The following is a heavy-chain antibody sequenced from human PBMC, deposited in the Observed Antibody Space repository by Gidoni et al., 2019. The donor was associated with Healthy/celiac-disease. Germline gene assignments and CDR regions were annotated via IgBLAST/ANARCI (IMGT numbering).Heavy chain of an antibody. V-gene: IGHV3-23*01. CDR2: ISASGGST. D-gene: IGHD4-17*01. CDR1: GFTFSGFA. CDR3: ATARTTVTQYYFDY. J-gene: IGHJ4*02. Sequence: EVQLLESGGGLVQPGGSLRLSCAASGFTFSGFAMNWVRQAPGKGLEWVSGISASGGSTYYAGSVKGRFTISRDNSKNTLYLQMNSLRAEDTAVYYCATARTTVTQYYFDYWGQGSLVTVSS.